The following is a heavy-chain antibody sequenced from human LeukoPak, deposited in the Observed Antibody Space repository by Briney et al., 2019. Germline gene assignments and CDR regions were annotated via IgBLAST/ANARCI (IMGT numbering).Heavy chain of an antibody. CDR1: GYTFTSYA. V-gene: IGHV7-4-1*02. CDR2: INTNTGNL. Sequence: ASVKVSCKASGYTFTSYAMNWVRQAPGQGLEWMGWINTNTGNLTYAQGFTGRFVFSLDTSVSTAYLQISSLKAEDTAVYYCAREYYYDSSGYYPGDDYWGQGTLVTVSS. J-gene: IGHJ4*02. CDR3: AREYYYDSSGYYPGDDY. D-gene: IGHD3-22*01.